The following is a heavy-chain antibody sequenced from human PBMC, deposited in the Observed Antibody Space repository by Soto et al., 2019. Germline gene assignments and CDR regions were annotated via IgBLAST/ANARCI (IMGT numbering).Heavy chain of an antibody. CDR1: GFSLSTSGVG. D-gene: IGHD2-15*01. J-gene: IGHJ6*02. CDR3: AYLPCSGGSCYWFSFSGIAV. Sequence: QISLKESGPTLVKPTQTLTLTCTFSGFSLSTSGVGVAWIRQPPGKALEWLALIYWDDDKRYRPSLECRLTITKDTSKNQVVLTMTNMDSVDTATYYCAYLPCSGGSCYWFSFSGIAVWGQGTTVTVSS. CDR2: IYWDDDK. V-gene: IGHV2-5*02.